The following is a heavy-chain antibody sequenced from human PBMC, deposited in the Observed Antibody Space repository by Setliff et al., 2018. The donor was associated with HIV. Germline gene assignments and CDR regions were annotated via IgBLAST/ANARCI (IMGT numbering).Heavy chain of an antibody. CDR3: ARDGGGSGWSLGEFDF. CDR1: GVSIRTGNYY. CDR2: IHTTGSI. V-gene: IGHV4-61*09. Sequence: TLSLTCTVSGVSIRTGNYYWNWIRQPAGKGLEWIGHIHTTGSITYNPSLRSRVTLSLDTSKNQVSLILASVTAADTAVYYCARDGGGSGWSLGEFDFWGQGTLVTVSS. D-gene: IGHD6-19*01. J-gene: IGHJ4*02.